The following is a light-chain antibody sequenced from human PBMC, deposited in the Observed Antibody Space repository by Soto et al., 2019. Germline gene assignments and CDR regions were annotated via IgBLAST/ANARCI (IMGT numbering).Light chain of an antibody. V-gene: IGLV2-23*01. Sequence: QSALTQPASVSGSPGQSITISCTGTSSDVGSYKLVSWYQQHPGKAPKLMIYEANKRPSGVSDRFSGSKSGNTASLTISGLQAEDEAEYYCSSYAGYSTSVVFGGGTKLTVL. CDR2: EAN. CDR1: SSDVGSYKL. CDR3: SSYAGYSTSVV. J-gene: IGLJ2*01.